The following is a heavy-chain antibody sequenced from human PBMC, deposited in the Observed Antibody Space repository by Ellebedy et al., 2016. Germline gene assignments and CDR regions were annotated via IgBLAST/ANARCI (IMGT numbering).Heavy chain of an antibody. CDR2: FDPEDGKT. CDR1: GYTFTSYG. D-gene: IGHD3-16*02. Sequence: ASVKVSCKASGYTFTSYGISWVRQAPGKGLEWMGTFDPEDGKTIYAQKFQGRVTMTEDTSTDTAYMELSSLRSEDTAVYYCATLLSHLDYWGQGTLVTVSS. V-gene: IGHV1-24*01. CDR3: ATLLSHLDY. J-gene: IGHJ4*02.